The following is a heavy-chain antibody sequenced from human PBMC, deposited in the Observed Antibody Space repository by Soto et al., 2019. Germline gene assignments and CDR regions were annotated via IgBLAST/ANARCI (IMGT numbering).Heavy chain of an antibody. CDR2: ISSSSTI. D-gene: IGHD6-13*01. CDR3: ARETAAAGTRFDY. J-gene: IGHJ4*02. CDR1: GFTFSSYS. V-gene: IGHV3-48*02. Sequence: GGSLRLSCAASGFTFSSYSMNWVRQAPGKGLEWVSYISSSSTIYYEDSVKGRFTIARDNAKNSMYLQMNSLGDEDTAVYYCARETAAAGTRFDYWGQGTLVTVSS.